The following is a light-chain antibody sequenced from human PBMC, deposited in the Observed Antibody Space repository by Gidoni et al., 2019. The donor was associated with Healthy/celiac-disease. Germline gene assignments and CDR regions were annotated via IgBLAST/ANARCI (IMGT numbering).Light chain of an antibody. CDR1: QSVSSSY. Sequence: EIVLTQSPGTLSLSPGERATLSCRASQSVSSSYLAWYQQKPGQAPRLLIYGASSRATGSPDRFSGSGSGTDFTLTISRLEPEDFAVYYCQQYGSSPVTFGQGTKLEIK. CDR3: QQYGSSPVT. V-gene: IGKV3-20*01. J-gene: IGKJ2*01. CDR2: GAS.